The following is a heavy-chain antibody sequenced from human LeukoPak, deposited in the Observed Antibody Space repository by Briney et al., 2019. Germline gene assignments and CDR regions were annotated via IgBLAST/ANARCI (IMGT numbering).Heavy chain of an antibody. V-gene: IGHV4-34*01. CDR1: GGSFSGYY. D-gene: IGHD3-3*01. J-gene: IGHJ4*02. CDR2: INHSGST. Sequence: SETLSLTCAVYGGSFSGYYWSWIRQPPGKGLEWIGEINHSGSTNYNPSLKSRVTISVDTSKNQFSLKLSSVTAADTAVYYCASRCRTYYDFWSGYSFRYWGQGTPVTVSS. CDR3: ASRCRTYYDFWSGYSFRY.